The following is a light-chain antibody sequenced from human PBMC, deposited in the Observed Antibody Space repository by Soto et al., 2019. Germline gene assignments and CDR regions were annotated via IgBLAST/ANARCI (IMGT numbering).Light chain of an antibody. CDR2: DVS. J-gene: IGLJ2*01. V-gene: IGLV2-14*01. CDR1: SSDVGGYNF. CDR3: ISDRNSDTLI. Sequence: QSALTQPASVSGSPGQSITISCTGTSSDVGGYNFVSWYQQHPGTAPSLMIYDVSNRPSGVSYRFSGSKSGNTASLTISGLQNEDEAYYYCISDRNSDTLIFGGGTKVTVL.